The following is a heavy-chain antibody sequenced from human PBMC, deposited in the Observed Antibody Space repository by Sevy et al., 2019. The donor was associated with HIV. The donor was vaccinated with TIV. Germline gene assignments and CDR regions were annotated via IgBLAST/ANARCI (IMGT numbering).Heavy chain of an antibody. CDR2: ISGSGTRT. CDR3: GKGGGGHYDPDEIGYYFYYYNMDV. J-gene: IGHJ6*03. D-gene: IGHD3-22*01. Sequence: GGSLRLSCAVSGFSFDSYGMTWVRQAPGKGLEWVSGISGSGTRTYYAHSVKGRFSISRDNSKNRLYLQMNSLRSDDTARYYCGKGGGGHYDPDEIGYYFYYYNMDVWGKGTTVTVSS. CDR1: GFSFDSYG. V-gene: IGHV3-23*01.